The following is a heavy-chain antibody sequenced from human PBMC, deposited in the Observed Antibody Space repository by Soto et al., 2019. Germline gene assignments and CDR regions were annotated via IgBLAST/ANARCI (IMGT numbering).Heavy chain of an antibody. J-gene: IGHJ4*02. CDR3: ATSYGNAWHTH. V-gene: IGHV4-39*07. CDR1: GGSISRRRYY. Sequence: SETRSLTCTVSGGSISRRRYYWDWIRQPPGKGLEWIGCMHYSGSTYYNPSLRSRVTISVDTSKNQMSLKLTSVTAADTAVYYCATSYGNAWHTHWAQGTQVTVSS. D-gene: IGHD3-10*01. CDR2: MHYSGST.